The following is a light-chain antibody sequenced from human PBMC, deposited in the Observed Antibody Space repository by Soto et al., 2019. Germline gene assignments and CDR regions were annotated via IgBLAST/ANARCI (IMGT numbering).Light chain of an antibody. V-gene: IGKV3D-15*01. CDR3: QQYNDWPRT. J-gene: IGKJ3*01. CDR2: GLS. CDR1: QSVSYN. Sequence: EIVMPQSPATLSVSPGEGATLSCRASQSVSYNLAWYQQKPGQAPRLLGYGLSTRATGIPARFSSSGSGTEFTLTISSMRSEDFAIYYCQQYNDWPRTFGPGTKVDFK.